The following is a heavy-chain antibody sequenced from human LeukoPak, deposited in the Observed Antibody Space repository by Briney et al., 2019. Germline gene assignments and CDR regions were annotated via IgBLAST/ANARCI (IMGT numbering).Heavy chain of an antibody. J-gene: IGHJ4*02. CDR2: ISSSSSYI. CDR1: GFTSTSYS. V-gene: IGHV3-21*04. CDR3: AKDRGIISDY. D-gene: IGHD3-10*01. Sequence: PGGSLRLSCAASGFTSTSYSMNWVRQAPGKGLEWVSSISSSSSYIYYADSVKGRFTISRDNSKNTLYLQMNSLRAEDTAVYYCAKDRGIISDYWGQGILVTVSS.